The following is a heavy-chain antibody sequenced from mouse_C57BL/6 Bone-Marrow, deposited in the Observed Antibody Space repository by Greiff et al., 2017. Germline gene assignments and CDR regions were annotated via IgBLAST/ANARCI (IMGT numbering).Heavy chain of an antibody. J-gene: IGHJ2*01. V-gene: IGHV1-81*01. CDR2: IYPRRGNT. Sequence: QVQLQQSGAELARPGASVKLSCKASGYTFTSYGLSWVKQRSGQGLEWIGEIYPRRGNTSYKEQFKGKATLTTDKSSSTAYMGLRRLTSEDSAVYFSARRFLDYWGQGTTLTVSS. CDR1: GYTFTSYG. CDR3: ARRFLDY.